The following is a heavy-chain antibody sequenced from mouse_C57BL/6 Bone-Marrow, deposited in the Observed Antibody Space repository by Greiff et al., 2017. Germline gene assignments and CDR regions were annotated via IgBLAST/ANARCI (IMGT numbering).Heavy chain of an antibody. D-gene: IGHD2-1*01. V-gene: IGHV5-9-1*02. CDR1: GFTFSSYA. Sequence: EVKLVESGEGLVKPGGSLKLSCAASGFTFSSYAMSWVRQTPEKRLEWVAYISSGGDYIYYADTVKGRFTISRDNARNTLYLQMSSLKSEDTAMYYCTREGYYGNYVRCDYWGQGTTLTVSS. J-gene: IGHJ2*01. CDR2: ISSGGDYI. CDR3: TREGYYGNYVRCDY.